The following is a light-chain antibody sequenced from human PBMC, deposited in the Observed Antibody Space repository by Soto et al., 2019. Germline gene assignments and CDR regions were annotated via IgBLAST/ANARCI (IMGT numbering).Light chain of an antibody. J-gene: IGLJ1*01. V-gene: IGLV3-21*02. CDR2: DSG. CDR1: KSGTKS. CDR3: QVWDSRSDHYV. Sequence: SYVLTQPPSVSVAPGQTARITCGGNKSGTKSVHWYQQKPGQAPVLVVSDSGDRPSGIPERFSGSNSGDTAALTIIGVEAGDEADYFCQVWDSRSDHYVFGSGTKVTVL.